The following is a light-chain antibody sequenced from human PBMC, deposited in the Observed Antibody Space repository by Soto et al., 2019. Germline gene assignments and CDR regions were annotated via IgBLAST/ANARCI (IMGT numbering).Light chain of an antibody. Sequence: QSALTQPPSASGSPGQSVTISCTGTSSDVGGYNYVSWYQQHPGKAPKLMIYEVSKRPSGVPDRFSGSKSGNTASLTVSGLQAEDEADYYCSSYAGSNKLGLFGTGTKVTVL. CDR2: EVS. V-gene: IGLV2-8*01. CDR3: SSYAGSNKLGL. CDR1: SSDVGGYNY. J-gene: IGLJ1*01.